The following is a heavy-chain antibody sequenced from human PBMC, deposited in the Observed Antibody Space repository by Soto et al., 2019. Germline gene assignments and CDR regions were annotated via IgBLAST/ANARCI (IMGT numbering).Heavy chain of an antibody. J-gene: IGHJ4*02. V-gene: IGHV3-15*01. CDR2: IKSKTDGGTT. Sequence: GGSLRLSCAASGFTFSNAWMSWVRQAPGKGLEWVGRIKSKTDGGTTDYAAPVKGRFTISRDDSKNTLYLQMNSLKTEDTAVYYCTTDVPYCSGGSCWGYFDYWGQGTQVTVSS. D-gene: IGHD2-15*01. CDR3: TTDVPYCSGGSCWGYFDY. CDR1: GFTFSNAW.